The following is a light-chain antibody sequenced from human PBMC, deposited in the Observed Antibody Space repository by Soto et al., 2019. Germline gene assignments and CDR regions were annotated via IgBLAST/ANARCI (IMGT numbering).Light chain of an antibody. CDR1: SSNIGTDSD. CDR2: GPS. V-gene: IGLV1-40*01. Sequence: QSVLTQPPSVSGAPGQRVTISCTGTSSNIGTDSDVHWYQQLPGAAPKLLVYGPSNRPSGVPDRFSASKSGTSASLAITGLRAEDEADYYCQAYDSSLSGSVFGGGTKLTVL. J-gene: IGLJ2*01. CDR3: QAYDSSLSGSV.